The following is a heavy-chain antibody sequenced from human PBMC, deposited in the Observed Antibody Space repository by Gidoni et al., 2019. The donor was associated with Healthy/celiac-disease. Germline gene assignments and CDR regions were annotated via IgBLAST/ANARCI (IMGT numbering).Heavy chain of an antibody. J-gene: IGHJ5*02. Sequence: QVQLQESGPGLVKPSQTLSLTCTVSGGSISSGGYYWSWIRQHPGKGLEWIGYIYYSGSTFYNPSLKSRVTISVDTSKNQFSLKLNSLTAADTAVYYCASVSRYCSGGSCYASWLDPWGQGTLVTVSS. CDR2: IYYSGST. CDR1: GGSISSGGYY. V-gene: IGHV4-31*03. CDR3: ASVSRYCSGGSCYASWLDP. D-gene: IGHD2-15*01.